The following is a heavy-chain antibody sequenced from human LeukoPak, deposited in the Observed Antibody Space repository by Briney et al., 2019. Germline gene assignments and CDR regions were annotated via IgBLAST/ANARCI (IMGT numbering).Heavy chain of an antibody. V-gene: IGHV4-39*07. CDR2: IYYSGST. CDR3: AREGSIAAAQD. D-gene: IGHD6-13*01. CDR1: GGSISSSSYY. Sequence: SETLSLTCTVSGGSISSSSYYWGWIRQPPGKGLEWIGSIYYSGSTYYNPSLKSRVTISVDTSKNQFSLKLSSVTAADTAVYYCAREGSIAAAQDWGQGTLVTVSS. J-gene: IGHJ4*02.